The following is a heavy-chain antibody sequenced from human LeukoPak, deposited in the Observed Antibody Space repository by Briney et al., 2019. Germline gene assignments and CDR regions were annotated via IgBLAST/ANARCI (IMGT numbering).Heavy chain of an antibody. V-gene: IGHV4-59*01. D-gene: IGHD3-10*01. CDR2: FYYSGST. CDR3: ARGSLINLDY. J-gene: IGHJ4*02. Sequence: SETLSLTCTVFGGSIRGYHWSWIRQPPGKGLEWIGHFYYSGSTNFNPSLKSRVTISGDTSKNQFSLKVISVTAADTAVYYCARGSLINLDYWGQGTLVTVSS. CDR1: GGSIRGYH.